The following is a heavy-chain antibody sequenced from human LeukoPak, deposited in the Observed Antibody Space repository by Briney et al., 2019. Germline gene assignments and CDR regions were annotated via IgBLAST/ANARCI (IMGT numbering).Heavy chain of an antibody. J-gene: IGHJ3*02. D-gene: IGHD5-24*01. CDR3: ARGGQTRDSAFDI. Sequence: SETLSLTCAVYGGSFSGYYWSWIRQPPGKGLEWIGEIYHSGSTNYNPSLKSRVTISVDTSKNQFSLKLSSVTAADTAVYYCARGGQTRDSAFDIWGQGTMVTVSS. CDR1: GGSFSGYY. CDR2: IYHSGST. V-gene: IGHV4-34*01.